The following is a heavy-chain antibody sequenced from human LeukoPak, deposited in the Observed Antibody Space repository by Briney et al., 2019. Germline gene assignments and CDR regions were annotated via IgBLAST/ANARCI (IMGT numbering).Heavy chain of an antibody. CDR1: GYTFTGYY. V-gene: IGHV1-2*04. CDR3: ARLYGSGSYFDY. CDR2: INPNSGGT. D-gene: IGHD3-10*01. J-gene: IGHJ4*02. Sequence: GASVTVPCKASGYTFTGYYMHWVRQAPGQGLEWMGWINPNSGGTNYAQKFQGWVTMTRDTSISTAYMELSRLRSDDTAVYYCARLYGSGSYFDYWGQGTLVTVSS.